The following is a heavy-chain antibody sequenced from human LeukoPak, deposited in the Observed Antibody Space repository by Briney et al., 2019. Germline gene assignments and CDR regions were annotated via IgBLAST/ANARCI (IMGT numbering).Heavy chain of an antibody. V-gene: IGHV1-46*01. CDR3: ARTCGGDCYHPPYYGMDV. D-gene: IGHD2-21*02. Sequence: ASVKVSCKASGYTFTSYYMHWVRQAPGQGLEWMGIINPSGGSTSYAQKFQGRVTMTRDTSTSTVYMELSSLRSDDTAVYYCARTCGGDCYHPPYYGMDVWGQGTTVTVSS. CDR2: INPSGGST. CDR1: GYTFTSYY. J-gene: IGHJ6*02.